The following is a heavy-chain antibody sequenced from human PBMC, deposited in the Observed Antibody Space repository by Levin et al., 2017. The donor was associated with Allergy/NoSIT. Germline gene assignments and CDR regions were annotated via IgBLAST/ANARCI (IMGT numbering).Heavy chain of an antibody. CDR3: ARQADSSRRSSFDS. Sequence: ESLKISCKGDGDSFTTYWIGWVRQMPGKGLEWMGIIYPRDSDTKYSPSFQGQVTMSADKSISTVYLQWSSLKASDTAIYYCARQADSSRRSSFDSWGQGTLVTVSS. V-gene: IGHV5-51*01. CDR2: IYPRDSDT. J-gene: IGHJ4*02. D-gene: IGHD6-13*01. CDR1: GDSFTTYW.